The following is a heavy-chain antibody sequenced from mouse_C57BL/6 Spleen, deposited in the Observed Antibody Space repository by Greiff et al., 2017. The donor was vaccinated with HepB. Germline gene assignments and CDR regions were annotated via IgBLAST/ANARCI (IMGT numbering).Heavy chain of an antibody. Sequence: EVNVVESGGGLVKPGGSLKLSCAASGFTFSDYGMHWVRQAPEKGLEWVAYISSGSSTIYYADTVKGRFTISRDNAKNTLFLQMTSLRSEDTAMYYCARGIYYDYGYAMDYWGQGTSVTVSS. D-gene: IGHD2-4*01. V-gene: IGHV5-17*01. J-gene: IGHJ4*01. CDR2: ISSGSSTI. CDR3: ARGIYYDYGYAMDY. CDR1: GFTFSDYG.